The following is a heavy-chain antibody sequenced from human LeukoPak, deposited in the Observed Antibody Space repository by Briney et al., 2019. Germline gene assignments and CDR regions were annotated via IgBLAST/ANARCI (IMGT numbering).Heavy chain of an antibody. D-gene: IGHD1-14*01. V-gene: IGHV3-30*04. Sequence: GGSLRLSCAASGFTFSSYAMHWVRQASGKGLEWVAVISYDGSNKYYADSVKGRFTISRHNAKNSLYLQMNSLRAEDTAVYYCARVGPWVNPDYYYYCMDVWGKGTTVTVSS. CDR2: ISYDGSNK. J-gene: IGHJ6*03. CDR3: ARVGPWVNPDYYYYCMDV. CDR1: GFTFSSYA.